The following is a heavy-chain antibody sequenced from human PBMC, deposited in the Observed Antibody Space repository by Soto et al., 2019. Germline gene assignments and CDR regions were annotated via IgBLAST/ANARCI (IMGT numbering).Heavy chain of an antibody. CDR3: ARRWDDSSGYWAYYFDY. CDR2: IYHSGST. D-gene: IGHD3-22*01. CDR1: GGSISSGGYS. V-gene: IGHV4-30-2*01. Sequence: NPSETLSLTCAVSGGSISSGGYSWSWIRQPPGKGLEWIGYIYHSGSTYYNPSLKSRVTISVDRSKNQFSLKLSSVTAADTAVYYCARRWDDSSGYWAYYFDYWGQRTLVTVSS. J-gene: IGHJ4*02.